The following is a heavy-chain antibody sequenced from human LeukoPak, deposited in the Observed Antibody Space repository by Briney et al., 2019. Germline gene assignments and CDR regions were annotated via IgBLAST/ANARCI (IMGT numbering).Heavy chain of an antibody. CDR1: GFTFSSYS. Sequence: GGSLRLSCAASGFTFSSYSMNWVRQAPGKGLEWVSSIGSSSSYIYYADSVKGRFTISRDNAKNSLYLQMNSLRAEDTAVYYCARLTLHYYDSSGYGYYFDYWGQGTLVTVSS. D-gene: IGHD3-22*01. V-gene: IGHV3-21*01. J-gene: IGHJ4*02. CDR2: IGSSSSYI. CDR3: ARLTLHYYDSSGYGYYFDY.